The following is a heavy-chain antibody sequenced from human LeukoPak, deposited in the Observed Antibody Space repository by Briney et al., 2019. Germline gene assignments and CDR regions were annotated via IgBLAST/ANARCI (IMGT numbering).Heavy chain of an antibody. Sequence: GGSLRLSCAASGFTFRSYTMNWVRQAPGKGLEWVSCISSSSSSIYYADSVKGRFTISRDDGKNSLYLQMNSLRAEDTAVYYCARDRIVGATPYDYWGQGSLVTVS. J-gene: IGHJ4*02. CDR1: GFTFRSYT. CDR3: ARDRIVGATPYDY. CDR2: ISSSSSSI. D-gene: IGHD1-26*01. V-gene: IGHV3-21*01.